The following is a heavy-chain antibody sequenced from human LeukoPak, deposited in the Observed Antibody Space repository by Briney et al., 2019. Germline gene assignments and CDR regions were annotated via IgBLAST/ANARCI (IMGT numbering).Heavy chain of an antibody. CDR1: GGTFSSYG. J-gene: IGHJ6*04. Sequence: SVKVSCKASGGTFSSYGISWVRQAPGQGVEWMGGIIPIFGTANYAQKFQGRVTITADESTSTAYMELSSLRSEDTAVYYCARALGYCSSTSCYSYYYYYGMDVWGKGTTVTVSS. CDR2: IIPIFGTA. CDR3: ARALGYCSSTSCYSYYYYYGMDV. D-gene: IGHD2-2*01. V-gene: IGHV1-69*13.